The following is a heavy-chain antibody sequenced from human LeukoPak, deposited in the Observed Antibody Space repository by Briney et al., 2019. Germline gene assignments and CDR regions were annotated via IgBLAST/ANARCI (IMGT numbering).Heavy chain of an antibody. CDR2: ISSSSSDI. CDR3: ARAYSSGWGAFDF. D-gene: IGHD6-19*01. V-gene: IGHV3-21*01. CDR1: GLTFNNYN. J-gene: IGHJ3*01. Sequence: GGSLRLSCVASGLTFNNYNMNWVRQAPGKGLEWVSSISSSSSDIYSADSVKGRFTISRDNAKNSLYLQMDSLRAEDTSVYYCARAYSSGWGAFDFWGQGTMVTVSS.